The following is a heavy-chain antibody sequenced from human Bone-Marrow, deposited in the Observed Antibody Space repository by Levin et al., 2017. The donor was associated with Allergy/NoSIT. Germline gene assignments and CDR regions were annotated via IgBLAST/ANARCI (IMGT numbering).Heavy chain of an antibody. J-gene: IGHJ6*02. D-gene: IGHD5-12*01. CDR3: AKDSATIRPHEWDSYYYYYGMDV. CDR1: GFTFSSYA. Sequence: TGGSLRLSCAASGFTFSSYAMSWVRQAPGKGLEWVSAISGSGGSTYYADSVKGRFTISRDNSKNTLYLQMNSLRAEDTAVYYCAKDSATIRPHEWDSYYYYYGMDVWGQGTTVTVSS. CDR2: ISGSGGST. V-gene: IGHV3-23*01.